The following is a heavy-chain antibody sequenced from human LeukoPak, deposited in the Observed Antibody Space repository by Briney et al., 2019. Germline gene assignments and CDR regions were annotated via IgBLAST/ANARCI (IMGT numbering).Heavy chain of an antibody. D-gene: IGHD2-21*01. Sequence: GGSLRLSCAASGFTFKNSAMSWVRQAPGRGLEWVSTISGSRDNSYHADSVRGRFTISRDNSKNALYLQMNSLRAEDAAVYFCAKAPVTSCRGAYCYPFDSWGQGTLVTVSS. CDR2: ISGSRDNS. CDR1: GFTFKNSA. CDR3: AKAPVTSCRGAYCYPFDS. V-gene: IGHV3-23*01. J-gene: IGHJ4*02.